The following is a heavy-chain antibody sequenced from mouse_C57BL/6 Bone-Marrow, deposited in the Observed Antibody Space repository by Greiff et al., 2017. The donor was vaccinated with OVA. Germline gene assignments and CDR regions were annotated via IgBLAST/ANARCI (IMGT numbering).Heavy chain of an antibody. CDR1: GYAFSSSW. J-gene: IGHJ2*01. D-gene: IGHD4-1*02. Sequence: VMLVESGPELVKPGASVKISCKASGYAFSSSWMNWVKQRPGKGLEWIGRIYPGDGDTNYNGKFKGKATLTADKSSSTAYMQLSSLTSEDSAVYFCARSLNLYFDYWGQGTTLTVSS. CDR2: IYPGDGDT. V-gene: IGHV1-82*01. CDR3: ARSLNLYFDY.